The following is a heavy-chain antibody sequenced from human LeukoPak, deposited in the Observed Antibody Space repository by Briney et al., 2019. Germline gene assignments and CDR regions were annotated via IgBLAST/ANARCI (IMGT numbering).Heavy chain of an antibody. CDR1: GYTFTGCY. CDR3: ATQLLSQNWFDP. J-gene: IGHJ5*02. Sequence: ASVKVSCKASGYTFTGCYMHWVRQAPGQGLEWMGWINPNSGGTNYAQKFQGRVTMTRDTSISTAYMELSRLRSDDRAVYYCATQLLSQNWFDPWGQGTLVTVSS. CDR2: INPNSGGT. V-gene: IGHV1-2*02. D-gene: IGHD2-2*01.